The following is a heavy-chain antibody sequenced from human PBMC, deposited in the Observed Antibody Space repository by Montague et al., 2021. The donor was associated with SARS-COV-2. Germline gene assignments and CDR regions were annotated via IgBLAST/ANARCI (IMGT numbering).Heavy chain of an antibody. CDR1: GYSISSGYY. V-gene: IGHV4-38-2*02. CDR3: ARDCYDYGSGSYQRWFDP. D-gene: IGHD3-10*01. Sequence: SETLSLTCTVSGYSISSGYYWGWVRQPPGKGLEWIGSIYHSGSTYYNPSLKSRVTIPVDTSKNRFSLKLSSVTAADTAVYYCARDCYDYGSGSYQRWFDPWGQGTLVTVSS. CDR2: IYHSGST. J-gene: IGHJ5*02.